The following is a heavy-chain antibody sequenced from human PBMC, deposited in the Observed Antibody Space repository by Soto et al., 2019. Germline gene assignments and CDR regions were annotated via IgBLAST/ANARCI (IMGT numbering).Heavy chain of an antibody. CDR1: GFTFSDYY. J-gene: IGHJ6*02. Sequence: GSLKLSYAASGFTFSDYYMSWIRQAPGKGLEWVSYISSSGSTIYYADSVKGRFTISRDNAKNSLYLQMNSLRAEDTAVYYCARDGIASGVWFGELFLHYYYGMDVWGQGTTVTVSS. D-gene: IGHD3-10*01. CDR3: ARDGIASGVWFGELFLHYYYGMDV. V-gene: IGHV3-11*01. CDR2: ISSSGSTI.